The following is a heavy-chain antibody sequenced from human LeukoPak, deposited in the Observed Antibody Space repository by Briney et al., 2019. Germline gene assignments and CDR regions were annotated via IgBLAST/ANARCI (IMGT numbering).Heavy chain of an antibody. D-gene: IGHD5-18*01. V-gene: IGHV4-4*02. Sequence: SGTLSLTCAVSGGSISSNNWWGWVRQPPGKGLEWIGYIYYSGSTNYNPSLKSRVTISVDTSKNQFSLKLSSVTAADTAVYYCARDRGYSSLDYWGQGTLVTVSS. CDR2: IYYSGST. CDR1: GGSISSNNW. CDR3: ARDRGYSSLDY. J-gene: IGHJ4*02.